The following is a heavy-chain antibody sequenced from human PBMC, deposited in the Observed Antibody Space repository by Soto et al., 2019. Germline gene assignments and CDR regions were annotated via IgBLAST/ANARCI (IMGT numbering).Heavy chain of an antibody. CDR2: IFYAGNT. Sequence: QLQLQESGPGLVKPSETLSLTCNVSGGSISSSRSYWAWFRQPPGKELEWIANIFYAGNTYYNPSLKSLVTVSVYTSKNQFSLKLDSVTAADTAVYYCARQAAAPGIDLWFDPWGQGTLVTVSS. J-gene: IGHJ5*02. V-gene: IGHV4-39*01. CDR1: GGSISSSRSY. D-gene: IGHD6-13*01. CDR3: ARQAAAPGIDLWFDP.